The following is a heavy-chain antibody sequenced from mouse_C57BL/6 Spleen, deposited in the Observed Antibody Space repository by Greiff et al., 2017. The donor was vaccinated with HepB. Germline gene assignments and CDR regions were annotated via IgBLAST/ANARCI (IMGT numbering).Heavy chain of an antibody. CDR2: ISNGGGST. CDR1: GFTFSDYY. J-gene: IGHJ4*01. CDR3: ARHYYGSSYYAMDY. D-gene: IGHD1-1*01. Sequence: EVKLMESGGGLVQPGGSLKLSCAASGFTFSDYYMYLVRQTPEKRLEWVAYISNGGGSTYYPDTVKGRFTISRDNAKNTLYLQMSRLKSEDTAMYYCARHYYGSSYYAMDYWGQGTSVTVSS. V-gene: IGHV5-12*01.